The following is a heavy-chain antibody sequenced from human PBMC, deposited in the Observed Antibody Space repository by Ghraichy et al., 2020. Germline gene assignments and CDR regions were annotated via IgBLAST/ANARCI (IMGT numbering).Heavy chain of an antibody. CDR2: IHYSGTT. CDR1: GGSISNYY. D-gene: IGHD3-22*01. Sequence: ESLNISCTVSGGSISNYYWSWIRQPPGKGLEWIGYIHYSGTTNYNPSLKSRVTISVDTSKNRFSLSLTSVTAADTAVYYCAKGYYDSSGYSNCFDPWGQGALVTVSS. J-gene: IGHJ5*02. V-gene: IGHV4-59*01. CDR3: AKGYYDSSGYSNCFDP.